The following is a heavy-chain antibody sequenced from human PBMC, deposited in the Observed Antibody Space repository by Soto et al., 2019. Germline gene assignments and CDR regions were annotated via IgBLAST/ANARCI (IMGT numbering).Heavy chain of an antibody. CDR3: AHIPNYYQYDWFDP. J-gene: IGHJ5*02. D-gene: IGHD3-16*01. V-gene: IGHV2-5*02. CDR2: IYWDDDK. Sequence: QITLKESGPTLVKPTQTLTLTCTFSGFSPTTRGVGVGWIRQPPGKALECLALIYWDDDKLYSPYLQSRLSNTKDTSKNQVVLKMTNVDPVDTATYYCAHIPNYYQYDWFDPWGQGTLVSVSS. CDR1: GFSPTTRGVG.